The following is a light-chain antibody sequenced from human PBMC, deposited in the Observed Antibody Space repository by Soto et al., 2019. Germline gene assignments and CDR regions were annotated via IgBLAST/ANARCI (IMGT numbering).Light chain of an antibody. CDR3: GAWDHSLNVGV. CDR1: SSNIGSNY. J-gene: IGLJ3*02. Sequence: QSVLTQPPSVSAAPGQKVIISCSGSSSNIGSNYVSWYQQLPGTAPKLLIYDKNERPSGIPDRCSASKSGTSATLGITGLQTGDEADYYCGAWDHSLNVGVFGGGTKLTVL. V-gene: IGLV1-51*01. CDR2: DKN.